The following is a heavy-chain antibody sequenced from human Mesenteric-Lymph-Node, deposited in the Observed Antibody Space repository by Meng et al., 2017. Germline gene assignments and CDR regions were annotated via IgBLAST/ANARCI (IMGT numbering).Heavy chain of an antibody. J-gene: IGHJ4*02. V-gene: IGHV3-74*01. CDR3: VRWDYGVNSGPEN. CDR1: GFTFSSYW. D-gene: IGHD4/OR15-4a*01. CDR2: INTDGRST. Sequence: EVQLVESGGGLVQPGGSLRLSCAASGFTFSSYWMHWVRQAPGKGLVWVSRINTDGRSTSYTDPVKGRFTISRDNAKKTLYLQMNSLRAEDTAVYYCVRWDYGVNSGPENWGQGTLVTVSS.